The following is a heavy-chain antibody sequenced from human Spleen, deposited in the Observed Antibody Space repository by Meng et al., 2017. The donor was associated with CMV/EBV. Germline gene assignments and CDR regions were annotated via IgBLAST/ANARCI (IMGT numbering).Heavy chain of an antibody. Sequence: GESLKISCAASGFTFSTFTMNWVRQAPGRGLEWVSSISSSSDSKYYRDSLKGRFTISRDNAKNAPYLHLSSLRAEDTAVFFCARSSYGDPSYFDYWGQGTLVTVSS. CDR2: ISSSSDSK. CDR1: GFTFSTFT. D-gene: IGHD4-17*01. J-gene: IGHJ4*02. CDR3: ARSSYGDPSYFDY. V-gene: IGHV3-21*01.